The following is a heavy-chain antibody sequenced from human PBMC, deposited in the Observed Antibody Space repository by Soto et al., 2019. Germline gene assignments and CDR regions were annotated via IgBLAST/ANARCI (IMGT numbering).Heavy chain of an antibody. CDR3: ATGCELLAS. Sequence: SETLSLTCSVSAASVSSIRYYWSWIRQTPGKGLEWIGYIYYNGNTVYNPSLRSRVAISIDTSKNQFSLKLTSVTAADTAVYYCATGCELLASWSQGTLVTVSS. J-gene: IGHJ4*02. V-gene: IGHV4-61*01. CDR1: AASVSSIRYY. D-gene: IGHD1-7*01. CDR2: IYYNGNT.